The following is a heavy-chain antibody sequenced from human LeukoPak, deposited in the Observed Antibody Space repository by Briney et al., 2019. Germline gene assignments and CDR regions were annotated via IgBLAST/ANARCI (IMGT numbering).Heavy chain of an antibody. CDR3: TFSSYGGHVGVDAFDI. V-gene: IGHV3-74*01. Sequence: TWGSLRLSCAASGFTFTSYWMHWGRQAPAKGLVWVSRLNADGSSTNYAAFVKGRFTISRDKAKNTLYLRLTSLSAADTAVYYCTFSSYGGHVGVDAFDIWGRGTMVTVSS. D-gene: IGHD4-23*01. J-gene: IGHJ3*02. CDR2: LNADGSST. CDR1: GFTFTSYW.